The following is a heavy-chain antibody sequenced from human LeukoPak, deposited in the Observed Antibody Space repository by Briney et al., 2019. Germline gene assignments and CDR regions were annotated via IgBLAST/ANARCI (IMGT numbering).Heavy chain of an antibody. J-gene: IGHJ6*02. V-gene: IGHV4-34*01. CDR2: INHSGST. D-gene: IGHD6-6*01. CDR1: GGSFSGYY. CDR3: ARGRPEVPLDV. Sequence: SETLSLTCAVYGGSFSGYYWSWIRQPPGKGLEWIGEINHSGSTNYNPSLKSRVTISVDTFKNQFSLKLSSVTAADTAVYYCARGRPEVPLDVWGQGTTVTVSS.